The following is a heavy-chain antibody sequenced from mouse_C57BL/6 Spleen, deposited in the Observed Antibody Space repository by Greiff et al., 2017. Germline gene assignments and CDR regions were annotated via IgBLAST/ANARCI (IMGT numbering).Heavy chain of an antibody. CDR1: GYTFTDYE. J-gene: IGHJ4*01. Sequence: VQLVESGAELVRPGASVTLSCKASGYTFTDYEMHWVKQTPVHGLEWIGAIDPETGGTAYNQKFKGKAILTADKSSSTAYMELRSLTSEDSAVYYCTRTGTGAMDYWGQGTSVTVSS. D-gene: IGHD4-1*01. CDR2: IDPETGGT. CDR3: TRTGTGAMDY. V-gene: IGHV1-15*01.